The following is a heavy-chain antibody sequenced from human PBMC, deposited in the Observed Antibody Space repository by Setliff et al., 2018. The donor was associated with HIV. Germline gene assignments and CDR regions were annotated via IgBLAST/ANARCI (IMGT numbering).Heavy chain of an antibody. CDR2: ISYSGNT. Sequence: SETLSLTCNVSGGSIRSNRDHWGWIRQTPGKGLEWIGSISYSGNTYYHPSLQSRVTISLDMSKDQFSLKVKSVTAADTAIYYCARDPHYFDRSGYYSYFYFDYW. J-gene: IGHJ4*01. CDR3: ARDPHYFDRSGYYSYFYFDY. V-gene: IGHV4-39*07. CDR1: GGSIRSNRDH. D-gene: IGHD3-22*01.